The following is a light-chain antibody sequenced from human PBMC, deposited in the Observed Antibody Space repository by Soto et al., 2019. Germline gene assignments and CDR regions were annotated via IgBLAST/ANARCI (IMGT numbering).Light chain of an antibody. J-gene: IGKJ5*01. CDR2: GAS. CDR1: QSVSSN. Sequence: IVMPPSPAILSLSPAETAALSCRASQSVSSNVAWYQQKPGQAPRLLIYGASTRATGIPARFSGSGSGTEFTLTISSLQSEDFAVYYCQQYNNWPPITFGQGTRLEIK. V-gene: IGKV3-15*01. CDR3: QQYNNWPPIT.